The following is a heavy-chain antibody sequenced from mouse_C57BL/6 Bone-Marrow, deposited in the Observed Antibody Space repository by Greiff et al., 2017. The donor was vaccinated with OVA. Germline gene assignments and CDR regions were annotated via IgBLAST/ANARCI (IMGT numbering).Heavy chain of an antibody. Sequence: QVHVKQSGAELVKPGASVKLSCKASGYTFTSYWMHWVKQRPGRGLEWIGRIDPNSGGTKYNEKFKSKATLTVDKPSSTAYMQLSSLTSEDSAVYYCARGLDYYGSSYPDWYFDVWGTGTTVTVSS. J-gene: IGHJ1*03. CDR2: IDPNSGGT. D-gene: IGHD1-1*01. V-gene: IGHV1-72*01. CDR1: GYTFTSYW. CDR3: ARGLDYYGSSYPDWYFDV.